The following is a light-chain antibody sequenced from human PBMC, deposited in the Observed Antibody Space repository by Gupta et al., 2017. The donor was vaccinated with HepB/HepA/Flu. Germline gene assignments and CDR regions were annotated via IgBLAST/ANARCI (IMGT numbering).Light chain of an antibody. J-gene: IGLJ7*01. CDR3: SSYTTTSTV. CDR2: AVS. Sequence: QSALTQPASLSGSPGQSITISCTGTSIDFGGYNYVSWYQQYPVKVPKLLIYAVSYRPSGISNRFSGSKSGNTASLTISGLQAEDEADYYCSSYTTTSTVLGGG. V-gene: IGLV2-14*01. CDR1: SIDFGGYNY.